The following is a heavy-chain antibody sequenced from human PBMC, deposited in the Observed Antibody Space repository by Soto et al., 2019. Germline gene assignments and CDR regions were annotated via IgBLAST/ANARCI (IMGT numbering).Heavy chain of an antibody. J-gene: IGHJ2*01. D-gene: IGHD3-22*01. CDR1: GFTFSSYA. Sequence: AGSLRLSCAASGFTFSSYAMSWIRQAPGTRLEWVSAINGSGGSTYYAGSVEGRFTITRDTSKNTLYLQMNGLRFEHTAVCYCAKGFLTYYHETSGYSADWYRDLWCRGTLVTVSS. CDR2: INGSGGST. V-gene: IGHV3-23*01. CDR3: AKGFLTYYHETSGYSADWYRDL.